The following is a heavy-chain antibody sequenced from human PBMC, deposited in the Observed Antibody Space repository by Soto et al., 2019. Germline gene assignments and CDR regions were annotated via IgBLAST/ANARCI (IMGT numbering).Heavy chain of an antibody. CDR1: GFTFSSYE. J-gene: IGHJ6*02. CDR3: AREARRQYSSPRLTYGMDV. Sequence: GSLRLSCAASGFTFSSYEMNWVRQAPGKGLEWVSYISSSGSTIYYADSVKGRFTISRDNAKNSLYLQMNSLRAEDTAVYYCAREARRQYSSPRLTYGMDVWGQGTTVTVSS. V-gene: IGHV3-48*03. CDR2: ISSSGSTI. D-gene: IGHD6-6*01.